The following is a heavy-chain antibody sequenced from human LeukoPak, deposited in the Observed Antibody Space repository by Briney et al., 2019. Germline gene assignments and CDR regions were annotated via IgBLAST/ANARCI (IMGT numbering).Heavy chain of an antibody. CDR1: GFTFSSYW. D-gene: IGHD4-17*01. Sequence: PGGSLRLSCAASGFTFSSYWMHWVRQGPGKELTWVSHINSDGTTTNYADSVKGRFTISRDNAKNSLYLQMNSLRAEDTAVYYCASGDYGDYAIYWGQGTLVTVSS. CDR2: INSDGTTT. J-gene: IGHJ4*02. V-gene: IGHV3-74*01. CDR3: ASGDYGDYAIY.